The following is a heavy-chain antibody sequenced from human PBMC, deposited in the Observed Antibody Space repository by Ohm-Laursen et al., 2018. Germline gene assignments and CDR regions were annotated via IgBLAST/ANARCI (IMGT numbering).Heavy chain of an antibody. Sequence: SLRLSCTASGFTFSSYSMNWVRQAPGKGLEWVSYISSSSSTIYYADSVKGRFTISRDNAKNSLYLQMNSLRAEDTAVYYCAKDLAVGKDSLWGQGTLVTVSS. CDR2: ISSSSSTI. D-gene: IGHD6-19*01. CDR3: AKDLAVGKDSL. V-gene: IGHV3-48*01. J-gene: IGHJ4*02. CDR1: GFTFSSYS.